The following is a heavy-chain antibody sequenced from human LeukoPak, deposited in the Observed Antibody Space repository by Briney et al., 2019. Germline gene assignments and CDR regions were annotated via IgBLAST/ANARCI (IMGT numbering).Heavy chain of an antibody. D-gene: IGHD1-26*01. CDR3: ARGIGDY. CDR2: ISYDGSNK. V-gene: IGHV3-30-3*01. J-gene: IGHJ4*02. CDR1: GFTFGSYA. Sequence: GGSLRLSCAASGFTFGSYAMHWVRQAPGKGLEWVAVISYDGSNKYYADSVKGRFTISRDNSKNTLYLQMNSLRAEDTAVYYCARGIGDYWGQGTLVTVSS.